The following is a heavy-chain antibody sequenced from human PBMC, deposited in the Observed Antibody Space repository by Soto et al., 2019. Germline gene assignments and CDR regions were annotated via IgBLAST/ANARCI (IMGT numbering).Heavy chain of an antibody. Sequence: EVQLLDSGGGSVQPGGSLRRSCAASGCTFSSYVMRWVRQAPGKGLEWVSSISGSGGSTYYTDSVKGRFTISRDNSKNTLYLQMNSLRAAYTAVYFCARGYCSGDTCYHIDYWGQGTLVTVSS. CDR1: GCTFSSYV. D-gene: IGHD2-15*01. CDR2: ISGSGGST. J-gene: IGHJ4*02. CDR3: ARGYCSGDTCYHIDY. V-gene: IGHV3-23*01.